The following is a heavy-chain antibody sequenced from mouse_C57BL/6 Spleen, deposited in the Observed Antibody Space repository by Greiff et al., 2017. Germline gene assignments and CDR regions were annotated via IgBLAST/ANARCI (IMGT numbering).Heavy chain of an antibody. CDR3: TRMRIRAYAMDY. CDR1: GYAFSSYW. V-gene: IGHV1-80*01. J-gene: IGHJ4*01. CDR2: IYPGNGDT. Sequence: QVQLQQSGAELVKPGASVKMSCKASGYAFSSYWMNWVKQRPGKGLEWIGQIYPGNGDTNYNGKFKGKATLTADKSSSTAYMQLSSLTSEDSAVYFCTRMRIRAYAMDYWGQGTSVTVSS.